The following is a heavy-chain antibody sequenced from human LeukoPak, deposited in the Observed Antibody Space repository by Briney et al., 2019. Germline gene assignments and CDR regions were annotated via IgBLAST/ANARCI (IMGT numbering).Heavy chain of an antibody. Sequence: GSLRLSCAASGFTFSTYSMNWVRQAPGKGLEWVSYISSTSGTIYYADSVKGRFTISRDNAKSSLYLQMNSLRAEDTAVYYCASGYCSAGSCHNFDYWGQGTLVTVSS. V-gene: IGHV3-48*01. CDR3: ASGYCSAGSCHNFDY. CDR2: ISSTSGTI. J-gene: IGHJ4*02. CDR1: GFTFSTYS. D-gene: IGHD2-15*01.